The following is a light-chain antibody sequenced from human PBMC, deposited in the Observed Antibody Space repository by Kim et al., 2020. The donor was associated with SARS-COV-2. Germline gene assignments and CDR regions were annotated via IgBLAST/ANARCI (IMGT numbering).Light chain of an antibody. CDR1: SSDIGGYDY. J-gene: IGLJ1*01. Sequence: QSALTQPPSASGSPGQSVSLSCTGTSSDIGGYDYVSWYQQHPGKAPKLMIYEVTKRPSGVPDRFSGSKSANTASLTISGLQAEDEADYYCSSYAGSNTLKFVFGTGTKVTVL. CDR2: EVT. CDR3: SSYAGSNTLKFV. V-gene: IGLV2-8*01.